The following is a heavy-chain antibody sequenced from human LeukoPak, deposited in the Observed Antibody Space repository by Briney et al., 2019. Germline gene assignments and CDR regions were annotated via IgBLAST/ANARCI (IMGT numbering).Heavy chain of an antibody. CDR3: ARDGSSGYYP. V-gene: IGHV4-39*07. CDR2: IYYRGST. J-gene: IGHJ5*02. CDR1: GGSISSSSYY. Sequence: SETLSLTCTVSGGSISSSSYYWGWIRQPPGKGLEWIGSIYYRGSTYYNPSLKSRVTISVDTSKNQFSLKLNSVTAADTAVYYCARDGSSGYYPWGQGTLVTVSS. D-gene: IGHD6-19*01.